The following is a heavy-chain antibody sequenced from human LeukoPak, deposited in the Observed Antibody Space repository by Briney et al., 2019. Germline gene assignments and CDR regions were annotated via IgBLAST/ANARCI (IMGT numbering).Heavy chain of an antibody. Sequence: GGSLRLSCAASGFTFSSYAMSWVRQTPGKGLEWVSGISGSGGSTYYADSVKGRFTISRDNSKSTLYLQINSLRAEDTAVYYCAKDLSSPGYFCDYLGQGTLVSVSS. CDR2: ISGSGGST. D-gene: IGHD6-6*01. V-gene: IGHV3-23*01. CDR3: AKDLSSPGYFCDY. J-gene: IGHJ4*02. CDR1: GFTFSSYA.